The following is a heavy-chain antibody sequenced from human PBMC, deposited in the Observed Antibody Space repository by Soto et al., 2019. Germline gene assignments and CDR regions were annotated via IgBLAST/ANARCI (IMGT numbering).Heavy chain of an antibody. CDR1: GFTFSSYA. Sequence: GGSLRLSCAASGFTFSSYAMHWVRQAPGKGLEWVAVIWYDGSNKYYADSVKGRFTISRDNSKNTLYLQMNSLRAEDTAVYYCAKNRLTGTKYGMDVWGQGTTVTVSS. D-gene: IGHD1-20*01. CDR3: AKNRLTGTKYGMDV. CDR2: IWYDGSNK. J-gene: IGHJ6*02. V-gene: IGHV3-33*08.